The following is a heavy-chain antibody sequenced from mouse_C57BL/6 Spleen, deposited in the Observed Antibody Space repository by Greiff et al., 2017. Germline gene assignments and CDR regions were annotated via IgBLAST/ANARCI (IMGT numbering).Heavy chain of an antibody. CDR1: GYAFSSSW. V-gene: IGHV1-82*01. CDR3: ARPYYSRPGFAY. D-gene: IGHD2-5*01. Sequence: QVQLKESGPELVKPGASVKISCKASGYAFSSSWMNWVKQRPGKGLEWIGRIYPGDGDTNYNGKFKGKATLTADKSSSTAYMQLSSLTSEDSAVYFCARPYYSRPGFAYWGQGTLVTVSA. J-gene: IGHJ3*01. CDR2: IYPGDGDT.